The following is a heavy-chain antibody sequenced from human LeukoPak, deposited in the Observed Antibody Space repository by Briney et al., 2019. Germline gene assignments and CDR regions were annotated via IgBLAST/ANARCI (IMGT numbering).Heavy chain of an antibody. J-gene: IGHJ5*02. CDR1: GFTFSHYG. CDR2: IRYKGDDK. Sequence: GGSLRLSCAASGFTFSHYGMHWVRQAPGKGLEWVAFIRYKGDDKFYADSVKGRFSIPRDNSKNSLYLEMNSLRAEDTAMYYCAKDQVRDIWFGESWGQGTLVTVSS. D-gene: IGHD3-10*01. V-gene: IGHV3-30*02. CDR3: AKDQVRDIWFGES.